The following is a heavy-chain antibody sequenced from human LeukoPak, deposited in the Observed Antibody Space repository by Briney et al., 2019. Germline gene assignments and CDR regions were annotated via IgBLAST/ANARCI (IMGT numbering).Heavy chain of an antibody. CDR2: ISGSGGST. CDR3: AKERNIVLITPGGSTDY. CDR1: GFTFSSYS. J-gene: IGHJ4*02. V-gene: IGHV3-23*01. Sequence: HPGGSLRLSCAASGFTFSSYSMNWVRQAPGKGLEWVSAISGSGGSTYYADSVKGRFTISRDNSKNTLYLQMNSLRAEDTAVYYCAKERNIVLITPGGSTDYWGQGTLVTVSS. D-gene: IGHD2-8*01.